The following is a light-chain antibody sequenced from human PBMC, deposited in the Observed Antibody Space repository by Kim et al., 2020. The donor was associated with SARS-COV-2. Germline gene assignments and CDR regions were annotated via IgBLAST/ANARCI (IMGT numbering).Light chain of an antibody. CDR3: QAWDSSTAV. V-gene: IGLV3-1*01. CDR2: QDS. CDR1: KLGDKY. J-gene: IGLJ2*01. Sequence: SYELTQPPSVSVSPVPPSLIPSSVDKLGDKYACWYQQKPVQSPVLVIYQDSKRPSGIPEGFSGSNYGNTATLTISGTHAMEEDEYNCQAWDSSTAVFGGG.